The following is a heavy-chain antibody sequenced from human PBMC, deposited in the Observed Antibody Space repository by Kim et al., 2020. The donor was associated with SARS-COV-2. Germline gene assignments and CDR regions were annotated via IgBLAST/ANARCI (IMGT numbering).Heavy chain of an antibody. V-gene: IGHV4-59*13. CDR3: ARDTPHLFSYYGMDV. J-gene: IGHJ6*02. CDR2: IYYSGST. CDR1: GGSISSYY. Sequence: SETLSLTCTVSGGSISSYYWSWIRQPPGKGLEWIGYIYYSGSTNYNPSLKSRVTISVDTSKNQFSLKLSSVTAADTAVYYCARDTPHLFSYYGMDVWGQGTTFTVSS.